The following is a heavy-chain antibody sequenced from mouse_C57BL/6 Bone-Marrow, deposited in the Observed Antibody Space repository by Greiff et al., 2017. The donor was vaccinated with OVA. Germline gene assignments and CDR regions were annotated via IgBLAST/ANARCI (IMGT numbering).Heavy chain of an antibody. D-gene: IGHD4-1*01. Sequence: QVQLQQPGAELVMPGASVKLSCKASGYTFTSYWMHWVKQRPGQGLEWIGEIDPSDSYTNYNQKFKGQSTLTVDKSSSTAYMQLSSLTSEDSAVYYCARFAANGAYWGQGTLVTVSA. CDR1: GYTFTSYW. J-gene: IGHJ3*01. CDR2: IDPSDSYT. V-gene: IGHV1-69*01. CDR3: ARFAANGAY.